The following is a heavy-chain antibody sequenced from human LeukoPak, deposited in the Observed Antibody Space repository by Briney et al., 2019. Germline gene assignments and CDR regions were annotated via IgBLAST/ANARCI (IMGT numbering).Heavy chain of an antibody. Sequence: SETPSLTCTVSGGSVSSGSYYWSWIRQPPGKGLEWIGYIYYSGSTNYNPSLKSRVTISVDTSKNQFSLKLSSVTAADTAVYYCARTPNRGYSGTWYFDYWGQGTLVTVSS. CDR3: ARTPNRGYSGTWYFDY. CDR1: GGSVSSGSYY. J-gene: IGHJ4*02. CDR2: IYYSGST. D-gene: IGHD5-12*01. V-gene: IGHV4-61*01.